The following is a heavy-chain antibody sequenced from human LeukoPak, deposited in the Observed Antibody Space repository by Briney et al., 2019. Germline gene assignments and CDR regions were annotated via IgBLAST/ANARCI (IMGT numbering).Heavy chain of an antibody. D-gene: IGHD3-16*01. J-gene: IGHJ1*01. V-gene: IGHV1-18*01. CDR1: GYTLTSYG. Sequence: ASVKVACKASGYTLTSYGISWVRQAPGQGLEWMGWISAYNGNTNYAQKLQGRVTMTTDTSTSTAYMELRSLISDVTAVYYCARTFGGVSSAEYFQHWGQGTMVTVSS. CDR2: ISAYNGNT. CDR3: ARTFGGVSSAEYFQH.